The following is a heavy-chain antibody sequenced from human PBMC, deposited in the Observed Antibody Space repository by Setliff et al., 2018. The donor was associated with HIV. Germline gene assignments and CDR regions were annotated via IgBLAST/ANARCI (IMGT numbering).Heavy chain of an antibody. D-gene: IGHD3-10*01. CDR2: INHSGNT. CDR3: ASFYGDYGY. V-gene: IGHV4-34*01. Sequence: PSETLSLTCAVYGGSFSGYYWSWIRQPPGKGLEWIGEINHSGNTNYNPSLKSRVTLSLDTSKNQFSLELTSVTAEDTAVYYCASFYGDYGYWGHGTQVTVSS. CDR1: GGSFSGYY. J-gene: IGHJ4*01.